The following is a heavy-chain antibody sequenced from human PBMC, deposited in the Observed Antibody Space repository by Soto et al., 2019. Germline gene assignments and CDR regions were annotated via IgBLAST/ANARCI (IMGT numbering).Heavy chain of an antibody. V-gene: IGHV1-46*03. CDR1: GYTFTSYY. Sequence: QVQLVQSGAEVKKPGASVKVSCKASGYTFTSYYMHWVRQAPGQGLEWMGIINPSGGSTSYAQKFQGRVTMTRDTSTSTVYMELSSLRSEDTAVYYCARGRSGYDFRSRRAFDIWGQGTMVTVSS. J-gene: IGHJ3*02. CDR3: ARGRSGYDFRSRRAFDI. D-gene: IGHD5-12*01. CDR2: INPSGGST.